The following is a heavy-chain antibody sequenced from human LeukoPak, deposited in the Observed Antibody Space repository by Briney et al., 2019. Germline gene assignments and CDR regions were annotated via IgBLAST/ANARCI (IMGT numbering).Heavy chain of an antibody. CDR2: ISGNGAT. CDR3: AKSTGLFAGGYFDY. CDR1: GFTFSSYA. J-gene: IGHJ4*02. Sequence: GGSLRLSCAASGFTFSSYAMSWARQAPGKGLEWVSAISGNGATYYADSVKGRFSISRDNSKNPLHVQMDSLRAEDTAVYYCAKSTGLFAGGYFDYWGQGALVTVSS. D-gene: IGHD3-22*01. V-gene: IGHV3-23*01.